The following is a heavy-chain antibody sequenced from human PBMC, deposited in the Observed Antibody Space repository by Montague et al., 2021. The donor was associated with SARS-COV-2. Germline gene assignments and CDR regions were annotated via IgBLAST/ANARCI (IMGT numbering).Heavy chain of an antibody. CDR1: GGSFSAYY. D-gene: IGHD3-22*01. J-gene: IGHJ4*02. V-gene: IGHV4-34*01. CDR3: ARGRQHFNMIVVVMTGGEYYFDY. Sequence: SETLSLTCAVYGGSFSAYYWRWTRQPPGKGLEWIGEINHRGTSYYNPSLKSRDSISVDTSKNQFSLYLGSVTAADTAVYYCARGRQHFNMIVVVMTGGEYYFDYWGPGTLVTVAS. CDR2: INHRGTS.